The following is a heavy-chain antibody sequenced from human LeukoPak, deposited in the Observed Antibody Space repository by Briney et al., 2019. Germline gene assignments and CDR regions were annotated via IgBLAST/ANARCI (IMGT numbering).Heavy chain of an antibody. V-gene: IGHV3-48*03. CDR2: MSGTDTTR. CDR3: TTLGYHLDS. D-gene: IGHD3-22*01. CDR1: GFTFSSYA. Sequence: GGSLRLSCAASGFTFSSYAMHWVRQAPGKGLERVAYMSGTDTTRYYADSVRGRFTISRDNAKNSLYLQMSSLRVEDTALYYCTTLGYHLDSWGQGTPVTVSS. J-gene: IGHJ4*02.